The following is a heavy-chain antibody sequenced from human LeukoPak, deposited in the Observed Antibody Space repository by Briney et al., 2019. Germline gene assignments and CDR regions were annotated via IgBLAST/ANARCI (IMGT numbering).Heavy chain of an antibody. J-gene: IGHJ4*02. CDR2: IIPIVGTA. CDR1: GGTFSSYA. CDR3: ARYNYDILTGYYRYYFDY. D-gene: IGHD3-9*01. Sequence: ASVKVSCKASGGTFSSYAISWVRQAPGQGLEWMGGIIPIVGTANYAQKFQGRVTIPADESTSTAYMELSSLRSEDTAVYYCARYNYDILTGYYRYYFDYWGQGTLVTVSS. V-gene: IGHV1-69*13.